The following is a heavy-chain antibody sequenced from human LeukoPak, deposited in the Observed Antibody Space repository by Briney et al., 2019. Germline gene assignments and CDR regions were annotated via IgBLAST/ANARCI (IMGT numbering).Heavy chain of an antibody. CDR2: IFQRGYS. CDR1: GYSISSGYY. CDR3: AGDKETTGNGRPNWFDP. V-gene: IGHV4-38-2*01. J-gene: IGHJ5*02. Sequence: ETLSLTCAVSGYSISSGYYRGWIRQPPGKGLQWIGSIFQRGYSYYNPSLKSRVTISVDTSRNQFSLKLSSVTAADTAVYYCAGDKETTGNGRPNWFDPWGQGTLVTVSS. D-gene: IGHD1-1*01.